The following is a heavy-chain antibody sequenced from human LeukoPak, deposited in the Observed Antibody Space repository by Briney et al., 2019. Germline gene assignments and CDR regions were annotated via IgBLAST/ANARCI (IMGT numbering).Heavy chain of an antibody. CDR1: GGSISSYY. Sequence: PSETLSLTCTVSGGSISSYYWSWLRQPPGKGLEWIGYIYYSGSTNYNPSLKSRVTISVDTSKNQFSLKLSSVTAADTAVYYCARYYYDSSGYYFDYWGQGALVTVSS. D-gene: IGHD3-22*01. V-gene: IGHV4-59*01. J-gene: IGHJ4*02. CDR3: ARYYYDSSGYYFDY. CDR2: IYYSGST.